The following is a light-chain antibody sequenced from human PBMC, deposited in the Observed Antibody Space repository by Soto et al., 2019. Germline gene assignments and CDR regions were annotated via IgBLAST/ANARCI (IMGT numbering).Light chain of an antibody. CDR3: SSYTRSRVFV. Sequence: QSALTQPASVSGSPGQSITISCAGTSGDVGGYNYVSWYQQYPGKAPKLMIYEVSNRPSGVSNRFSGSKSGNTASLTISGLQADDEADYYGSSYTRSRVFVFGTGTKVTV. J-gene: IGLJ1*01. V-gene: IGLV2-14*01. CDR1: SGDVGGYNY. CDR2: EVS.